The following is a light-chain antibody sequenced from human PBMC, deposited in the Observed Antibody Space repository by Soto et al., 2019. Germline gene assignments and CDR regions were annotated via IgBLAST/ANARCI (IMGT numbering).Light chain of an antibody. J-gene: IGKJ4*01. CDR2: GAS. V-gene: IGKV3-15*01. CDR1: QSISRT. Sequence: EILMTQSPATLSVSPGEGLTLSCRASQSISRTLAWYQQRPGQAPRLLICGASSRATGVPARFSGSGSGTEFTLTISSLQSEDFAVYYCQQYNDWPLTFGGGTKVEIK. CDR3: QQYNDWPLT.